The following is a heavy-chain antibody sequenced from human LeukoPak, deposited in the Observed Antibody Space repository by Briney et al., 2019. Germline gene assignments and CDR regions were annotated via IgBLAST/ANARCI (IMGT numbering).Heavy chain of an antibody. CDR2: INHSGST. D-gene: IGHD3-10*01. CDR1: GGSFSGYY. V-gene: IGHV4-34*01. Sequence: SETLSLTCAVYGGSFSGYYWSWIRQPPGKGLEWIGEINHSGSTNYNPSLKSRVTISVDTSKNQFSLKLSSVTAAGTAVYYCARGRITMVRGVIPIDYWGQGTLVTVSS. CDR3: ARGRITMVRGVIPIDY. J-gene: IGHJ4*02.